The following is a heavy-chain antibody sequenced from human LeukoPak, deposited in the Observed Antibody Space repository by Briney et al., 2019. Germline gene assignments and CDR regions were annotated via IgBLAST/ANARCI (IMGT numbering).Heavy chain of an antibody. CDR2: IYSSGST. Sequence: PSETPSLTCTVSSGSIRSYYWSWIRQPPGKGLEWIGNIYSSGSTNYNPSLKSRVTISVDTSKNQFSLKLSSVTAADTAVYYCARRKKGYDAFDIRGQGTMVTVSS. CDR3: ARRKKGYDAFDI. D-gene: IGHD3-22*01. J-gene: IGHJ3*02. CDR1: SGSIRSYY. V-gene: IGHV4-59*01.